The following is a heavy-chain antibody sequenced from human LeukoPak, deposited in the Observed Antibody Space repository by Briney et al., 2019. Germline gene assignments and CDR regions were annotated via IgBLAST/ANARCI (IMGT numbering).Heavy chain of an antibody. CDR1: GGSIRSSGYY. Sequence: PSETLSLTCSVSGGSIRSSGYYWGWIRQPPGKGLEWIGSIFYSGSTYYNPSLKSRVTISVDTSKNQFSLKLSSVTAADTAVYYCARHRNPLIYDYVWGSYRSESRPTLNWFDPWGQGTLVTVSS. CDR2: IFYSGST. CDR3: ARHRNPLIYDYVWGSYRSESRPTLNWFDP. V-gene: IGHV4-39*01. J-gene: IGHJ5*02. D-gene: IGHD3-16*02.